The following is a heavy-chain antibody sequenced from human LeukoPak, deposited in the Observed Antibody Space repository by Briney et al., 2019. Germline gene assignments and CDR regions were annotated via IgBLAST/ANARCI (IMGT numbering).Heavy chain of an antibody. Sequence: GGSLRLSCAASGITVSQNDMSWVRQAPGRGLEWVSLIYADGATHYADSVKGRFTISRDNSKNTVYLEMNSLRPEDTAVYFCARDRAGRKAWVEFDPWGQGTLVAVSS. D-gene: IGHD3-10*01. CDR3: ARDRAGRKAWVEFDP. V-gene: IGHV3-66*02. CDR1: GITVSQND. J-gene: IGHJ5*02. CDR2: IYADGAT.